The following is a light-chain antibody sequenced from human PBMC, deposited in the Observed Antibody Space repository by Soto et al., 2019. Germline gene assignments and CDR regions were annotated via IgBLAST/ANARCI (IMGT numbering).Light chain of an antibody. CDR2: GVS. CDR3: SSFTGPTTLDV. Sequence: QSVLTQPASVSGSPGQSVTISCTGTSSDGGAYKYVSWYQKHPGKAPKLMIYGVSNRPSGISNRFSGSKSGNTAFLTISGLQPEDEADYYCSSFTGPTTLDVFGTGTKLTVL. J-gene: IGLJ1*01. CDR1: SSDGGAYKY. V-gene: IGLV2-14*03.